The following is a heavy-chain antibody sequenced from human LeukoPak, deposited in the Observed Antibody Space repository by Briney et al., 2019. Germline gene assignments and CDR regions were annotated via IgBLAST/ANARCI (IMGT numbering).Heavy chain of an antibody. V-gene: IGHV1-18*01. Sequence: ASVKVSCKASSYTFTSYGISWVRQAPGQGLEWMGWISAYNGNTNYAQKLQGRVTMTTDTSTSTAYMELRSLRSEDTAVYYCARDGRGSRSSWFDPWGQGTLVIVSS. CDR1: SYTFTSYG. CDR2: ISAYNGNT. D-gene: IGHD3-10*01. CDR3: ARDGRGSRSSWFDP. J-gene: IGHJ5*02.